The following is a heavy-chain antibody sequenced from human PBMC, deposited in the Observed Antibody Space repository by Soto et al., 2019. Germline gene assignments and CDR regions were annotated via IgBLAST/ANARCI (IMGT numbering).Heavy chain of an antibody. CDR2: IHYSGST. V-gene: IGHV4-59*01. CDR1: GGSISSYY. CDR3: ARGGYQLLHPYYNGRDV. J-gene: IGHJ6*02. Sequence: QVQLQESGPGLVKPSETLSLTCTVSGGSISSYYWSWIRQSPGKGLEWIGYIHYSGSTKSNPSLKSRVTISVDTSRNQVSLKLGSVTAADSAVYFCARGGYQLLHPYYNGRDVWGQGTTVTVPS. D-gene: IGHD2-2*01.